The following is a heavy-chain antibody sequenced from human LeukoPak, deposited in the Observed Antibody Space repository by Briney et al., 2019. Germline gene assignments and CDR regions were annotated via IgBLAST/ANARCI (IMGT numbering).Heavy chain of an antibody. V-gene: IGHV3-30*02. Sequence: GGSLRLSCAASGFTFSSYGMHWVRQAPGKGLEWVAFIRYDGSNKYYADSVKGRFTISRDNSKNTLYLQMNSLRAEDTAVYYSARSRSGTYYNADVWGKGTTVTISS. D-gene: IGHD3-10*01. CDR3: ARSRSGTYYNADV. CDR1: GFTFSSYG. CDR2: IRYDGSNK. J-gene: IGHJ6*04.